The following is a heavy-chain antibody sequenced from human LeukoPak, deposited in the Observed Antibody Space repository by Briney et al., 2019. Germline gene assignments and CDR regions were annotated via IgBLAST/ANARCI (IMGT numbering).Heavy chain of an antibody. V-gene: IGHV4-61*02. J-gene: IGHJ6*03. CDR3: ASRHSKQQPYYYHMDI. CDR1: GDSISSGSYY. CDR2: IYSNGDT. D-gene: IGHD6-13*01. Sequence: PSETLSLTCTVSGDSISSGSYYWSWIRQPAGKGLEWIVRIYSNGDTKFNPSLKSRVAISLDTSKNQFSLKLSSATAADTAVYYCASRHSKQQPYYYHMDIWGKGTTVTVSS.